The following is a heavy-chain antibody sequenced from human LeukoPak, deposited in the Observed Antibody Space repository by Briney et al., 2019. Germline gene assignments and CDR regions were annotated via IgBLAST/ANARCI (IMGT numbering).Heavy chain of an antibody. V-gene: IGHV1-2*02. CDR3: ARDHTGTSMRFDP. CDR2: INPNSGGT. CDR1: XYTFTGYY. J-gene: IGHJ5*02. Sequence: ASXXXXXXASXYTFTGYYMXXVRQAPGQGLEWMGWINPNSGGTNYALEFQGRVTMTRDTSISTAYMELSRLRSDDTAVYYCARDHTGTSMRFDPWGQGTLVTVSS. D-gene: IGHD1-1*01.